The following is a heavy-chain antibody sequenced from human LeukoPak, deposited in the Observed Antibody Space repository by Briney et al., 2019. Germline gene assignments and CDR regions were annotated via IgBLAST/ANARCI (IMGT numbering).Heavy chain of an antibody. Sequence: SETLSLTCAVYGGSFSGYYWSWIRQPPGKGLEWIGEINHSGSTNYNPSLKSRVTISVDTSKNQFSLKLSSVTAADTAVYYCARRMVTAAFDYWGQGTLVTVSS. J-gene: IGHJ4*02. CDR3: ARRMVTAAFDY. CDR1: GGSFSGYY. V-gene: IGHV4-34*01. D-gene: IGHD2-21*02. CDR2: INHSGST.